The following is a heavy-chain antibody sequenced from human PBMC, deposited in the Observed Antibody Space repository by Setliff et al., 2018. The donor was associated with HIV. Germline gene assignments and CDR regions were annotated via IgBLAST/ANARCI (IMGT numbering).Heavy chain of an antibody. V-gene: IGHV3-74*03. D-gene: IGHD4-17*01. Sequence: LRLSCVASGFTFSDYWMHWVRQGPGKGLVWVARINSDGISTKHADSVKGRFTISRDNAQNTLFLQMNSLGAEDTAVYYCARGRPWGVTTPHGMDVWGQGTTVTVS. CDR3: ARGRPWGVTTPHGMDV. J-gene: IGHJ6*02. CDR2: INSDGIST. CDR1: GFTFSDYW.